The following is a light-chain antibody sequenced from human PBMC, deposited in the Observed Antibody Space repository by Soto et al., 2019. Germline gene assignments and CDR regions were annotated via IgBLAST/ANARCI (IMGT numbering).Light chain of an antibody. J-gene: IGKJ1*01. CDR3: QQYGRSVG. V-gene: IGKV3-20*01. CDR1: QSVSQSVTTN. Sequence: EIVMMQFPATLSVSPGERVTLSCRASQSVSQSVTTNLAWYQQKPGQAPRLLIYGASSRATGIPDRFSGSGSGTDFTLTVSRLEPEDFAVYYCQQYGRSVGFGQGTKVDIK. CDR2: GAS.